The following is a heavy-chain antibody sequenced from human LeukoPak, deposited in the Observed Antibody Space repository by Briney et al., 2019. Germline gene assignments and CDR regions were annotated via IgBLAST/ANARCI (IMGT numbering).Heavy chain of an antibody. CDR1: GGTFSSYA. CDR2: VIPIFGTA. V-gene: IGHV1-69*13. J-gene: IGHJ4*02. CDR3: ARVGPNSNYVGYFDY. Sequence: SVKVSCKASGGTFSSYAISWVRQAPGQGLEWMGGVIPIFGTANYAQKFQGRVTITADESTSTAYMELSSLRSEDTAVYYCARVGPNSNYVGYFDYWGQGTLVTVSS. D-gene: IGHD4-11*01.